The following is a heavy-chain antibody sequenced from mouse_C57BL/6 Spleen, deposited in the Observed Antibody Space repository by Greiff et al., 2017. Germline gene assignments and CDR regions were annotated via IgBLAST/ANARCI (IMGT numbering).Heavy chain of an antibody. CDR2: ISSGGSYT. Sequence: EVQRVESGGDLVKPGGSLKLSCAASGFTFSSYGMSWVRQTPDKRLEWVATISSGGSYTYYPDSVKGRFTISRDNAKNTLYLQMSSLKSEDTAMYYCARHGGSSYFDYWGQGTTLTVSS. V-gene: IGHV5-6*01. CDR3: ARHGGSSYFDY. J-gene: IGHJ2*01. D-gene: IGHD1-1*01. CDR1: GFTFSSYG.